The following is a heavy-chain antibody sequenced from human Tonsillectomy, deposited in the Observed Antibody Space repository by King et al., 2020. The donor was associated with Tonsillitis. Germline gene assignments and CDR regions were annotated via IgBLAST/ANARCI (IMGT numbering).Heavy chain of an antibody. CDR1: GYTFTNYY. D-gene: IGHD4-17*01. CDR3: ARVRGGDYSPHTCFDP. J-gene: IGHJ5*02. V-gene: IGHV1-2*02. CDR2: INPKSGAT. Sequence: QLVQSGAEVKKPGTSVKVSCRASGYTFTNYYTHWVRQAPGQGLEYMGWINPKSGATKFALRFQGRVIMTSDTSITTVYMELTNLTSDDTALYYCARVRGGDYSPHTCFDPWGQGALVTVSS.